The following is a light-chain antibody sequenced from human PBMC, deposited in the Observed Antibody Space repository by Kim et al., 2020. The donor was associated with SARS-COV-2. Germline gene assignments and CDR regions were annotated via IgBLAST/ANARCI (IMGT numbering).Light chain of an antibody. CDR1: QGISSA. Sequence: AIQLTQSPSSLSASVGDRVTITCRASQGISSALAWYQQKPGKAPKLLIYDASSLESGVPSRFSGSVSGTDFTLTISSLQPEDFATYYGQQLNSYPYTWGQGTKLEI. V-gene: IGKV1-13*02. CDR3: QQLNSYPYT. J-gene: IGKJ2*01. CDR2: DAS.